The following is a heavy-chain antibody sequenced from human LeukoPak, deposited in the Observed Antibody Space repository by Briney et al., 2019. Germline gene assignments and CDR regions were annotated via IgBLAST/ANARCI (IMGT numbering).Heavy chain of an antibody. Sequence: SETLSLTCTVSDDSISSSSYHWGWIRQPPGKGLEWIGSIYYTGTTYYNPSLESRVAIFVDTSQNQFSLRMTSVNAADTAVYYCASVDCSGGSCYSVFAFDYWGQGTLVTVSS. CDR3: ASVDCSGGSCYSVFAFDY. CDR2: IYYTGTT. J-gene: IGHJ4*02. V-gene: IGHV4-39*07. D-gene: IGHD2-15*01. CDR1: DDSISSSSYH.